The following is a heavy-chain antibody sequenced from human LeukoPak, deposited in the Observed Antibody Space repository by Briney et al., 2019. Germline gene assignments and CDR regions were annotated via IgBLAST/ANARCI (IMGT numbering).Heavy chain of an antibody. CDR3: ARDPLVVAARGDYYYYGMDV. J-gene: IGHJ6*02. CDR2: IYYSGST. D-gene: IGHD2-15*01. V-gene: IGHV4-59*01. Sequence: SETLSLTCTVSGGSISSYHWSWIRQPPGKGLEWIGYIYYSGSTNYNPSLKSRVTISVDTSKNQFSLKLSSVTAADTAVYYCARDPLVVAARGDYYYYGMDVWGQGTTVTVSS. CDR1: GGSISSYH.